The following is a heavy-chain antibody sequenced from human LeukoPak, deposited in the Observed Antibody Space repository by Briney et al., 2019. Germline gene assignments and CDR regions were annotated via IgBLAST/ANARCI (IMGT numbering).Heavy chain of an antibody. CDR2: ISSTGSTI. Sequence: RGSLRLSCAASGFTFSDYYMSWIRQAPGKGLEWVSYISSTGSTIYYADSVKGRFTISRDNAKNSLYLQMNSLRAEDTAVYYCAREAFVEVPAADDYWGQGTLVTVSS. V-gene: IGHV3-11*04. CDR3: AREAFVEVPAADDY. CDR1: GFTFSDYY. D-gene: IGHD2-2*01. J-gene: IGHJ4*02.